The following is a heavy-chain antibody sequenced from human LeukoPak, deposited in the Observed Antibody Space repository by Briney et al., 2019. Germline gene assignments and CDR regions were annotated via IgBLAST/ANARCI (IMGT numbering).Heavy chain of an antibody. D-gene: IGHD6-19*01. V-gene: IGHV1-69*05. J-gene: IGHJ6*03. CDR1: GGTFSSYA. CDR2: IIPIFGTA. CDR3: AREPGGSGWYLGYYYYYYMDV. Sequence: ASVKVSCKASGGTFSSYAISWVRQAPGQGLEWMGGIIPIFGTANYAQKFQGRVTMTRDMSTSTVYMELSSLRSEDTAVYYCAREPGGSGWYLGYYYYYYMDVWGKGTTVTVSS.